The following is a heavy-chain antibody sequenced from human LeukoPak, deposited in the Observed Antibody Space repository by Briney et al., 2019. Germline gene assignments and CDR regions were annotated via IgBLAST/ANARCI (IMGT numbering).Heavy chain of an antibody. D-gene: IGHD5-18*01. J-gene: IGHJ4*02. Sequence: GGSLRLSCAASGFTVSSNYMSWVRQAPGKGLEWVSVIYSGGSTYYADSVKGRFTISRDNSKNTLYLQMNSLRAEDTAVYYCARVDTAMVPPNYFDYWGQGTLVTVSS. CDR3: ARVDTAMVPPNYFDY. CDR1: GFTVSSNY. CDR2: IYSGGST. V-gene: IGHV3-53*01.